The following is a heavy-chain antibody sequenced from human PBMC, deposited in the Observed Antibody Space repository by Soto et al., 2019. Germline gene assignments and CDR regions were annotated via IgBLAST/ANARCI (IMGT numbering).Heavy chain of an antibody. CDR2: VSSSGNS. D-gene: IGHD2-21*01. CDR1: GDSISSATHY. CDR3: VGRLTYIYNYFDS. V-gene: IGHV4-31*03. J-gene: IGHJ4*02. Sequence: PSETLSLTCTVSGDSISSATHYWNWIRQHPGKGLEWIGYVSSSGNSYYSPSLKCRVFMSVDTSKNLFSLKLSSVTAADTAIYYCVGRLTYIYNYFDSWGQGTQVTVSS.